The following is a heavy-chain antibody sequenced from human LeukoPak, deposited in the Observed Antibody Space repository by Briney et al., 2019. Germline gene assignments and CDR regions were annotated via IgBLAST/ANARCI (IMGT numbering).Heavy chain of an antibody. V-gene: IGHV3-21*01. CDR2: ISGGGNYI. CDR1: GFTFSSHN. CDR3: AKDQGFDYYDSSGYYLDY. D-gene: IGHD3-22*01. J-gene: IGHJ4*02. Sequence: PWGSLSLSCAASGFTFSSHNMNWVRQAPGKGLEWVSCISGGGNYIFYADSVKGRFTISRDSAKNSLSLQMNSLRAEDTAVYYCAKDQGFDYYDSSGYYLDYWGQGTLVTVSS.